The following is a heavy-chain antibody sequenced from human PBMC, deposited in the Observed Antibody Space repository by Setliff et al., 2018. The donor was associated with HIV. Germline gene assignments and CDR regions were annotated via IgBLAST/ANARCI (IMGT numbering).Heavy chain of an antibody. V-gene: IGHV4-61*09. Sequence: PSETLSLTCAVSGGSISSGSHYWSWIRQPAGKGLEWIGQIYASGNTNYNPSLKSRVTISVDTSKNQFSLKLSSVTAADTAVYYCARPRYTYGTPPAFDIWGRGTVVTVSS. D-gene: IGHD5-18*01. CDR2: IYASGNT. J-gene: IGHJ3*02. CDR1: GGSISSGSHY. CDR3: ARPRYTYGTPPAFDI.